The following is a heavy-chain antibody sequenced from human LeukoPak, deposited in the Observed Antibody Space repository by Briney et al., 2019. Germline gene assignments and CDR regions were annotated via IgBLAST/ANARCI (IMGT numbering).Heavy chain of an antibody. D-gene: IGHD2-2*01. CDR3: ARGISHCSNTNCPSDY. Sequence: ASVKVSCKASGYTFTSYDINWVRQATGQGLEWMGWMNPNSGNTGYAQKFQDRVTITADESTSTAYMELSSLRSEDTALYYCARGISHCSNTNCPSDYWGQGTLVTVSS. CDR1: GYTFTSYD. J-gene: IGHJ4*02. CDR2: MNPNSGNT. V-gene: IGHV1-8*01.